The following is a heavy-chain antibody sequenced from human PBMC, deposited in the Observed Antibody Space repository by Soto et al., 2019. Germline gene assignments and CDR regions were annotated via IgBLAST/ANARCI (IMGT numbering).Heavy chain of an antibody. CDR2: IIPILGIA. V-gene: IGHV1-69*02. D-gene: IGHD3-22*01. CDR3: AGDNYYDSSGYGY. CDR1: GGTFSSYT. J-gene: IGHJ4*02. Sequence: GASVKVSCKASGGTFSSYTISWVRQAPGQGLGWMGRIIPILGIANYAQKFQGRVTITADKSTSTAYMELSSLRSEDTAVYYCAGDNYYDSSGYGYWGQGTLVTVSS.